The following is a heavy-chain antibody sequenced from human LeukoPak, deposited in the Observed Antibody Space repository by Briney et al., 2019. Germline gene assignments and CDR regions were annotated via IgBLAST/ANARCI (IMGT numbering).Heavy chain of an antibody. CDR3: AKTGLGELGD. V-gene: IGHV3-7*02. J-gene: IGHJ4*02. Sequence: GGSLRLSCAASGFTFNRYWMSWVRQAPGKGLEWVANIKEDGSEKYYVDSVKGRFTISRDNAENSLYLQMNSLRAEDTAEYYCAKTGLGELGDWGQGTLVTVSS. D-gene: IGHD3-10*01. CDR1: GFTFNRYW. CDR2: IKEDGSEK.